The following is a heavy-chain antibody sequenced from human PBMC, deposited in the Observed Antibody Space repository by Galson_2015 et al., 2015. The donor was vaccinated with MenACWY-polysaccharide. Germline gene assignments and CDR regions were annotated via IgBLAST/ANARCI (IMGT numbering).Heavy chain of an antibody. CDR2: TNSDGIST. J-gene: IGHJ4*02. V-gene: IGHV3-74*01. Sequence: SLRLSCAASGFTFSSYWMHWVRQAPGKGLVWVSRTNSDGISTSYADSVRGRFTISRDNAKNTLYLQMNSLRAEDTAVYYCARDLGSSDYWGQGTLVTVSS. CDR3: ARDLGSSDY. CDR1: GFTFSSYW. D-gene: IGHD3-10*01.